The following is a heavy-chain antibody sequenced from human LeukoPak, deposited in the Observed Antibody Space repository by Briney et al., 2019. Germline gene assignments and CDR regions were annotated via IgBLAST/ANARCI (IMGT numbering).Heavy chain of an antibody. CDR2: ISSSSSYI. Sequence: GGSLRLSCAASGFTFSSYSMNWVRQAPGKGLEWVSSISSSSSYIYYADSVKGRFTISRDNAKNTLYLQTDSLRAEDTAVYYCLMYTNGWNWGQGTLVTVSS. D-gene: IGHD6-19*01. V-gene: IGHV3-21*01. CDR1: GFTFSSYS. CDR3: LMYTNGWN. J-gene: IGHJ4*02.